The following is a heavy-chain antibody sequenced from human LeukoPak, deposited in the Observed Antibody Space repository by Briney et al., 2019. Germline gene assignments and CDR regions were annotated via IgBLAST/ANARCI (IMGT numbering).Heavy chain of an antibody. D-gene: IGHD3-16*02. J-gene: IGHJ4*02. CDR1: GGSISSYY. Sequence: PSETLSLTCTVSGGSISSYYWSWIRQPPGKGLEWIGYIYYSGSTNYNPSLKSRVTISVDTSKNQFSLKLSPVTAADTAVYYCARSDYVWGSYLLIWGQGTLVTVSS. CDR2: IYYSGST. CDR3: ARSDYVWGSYLLI. V-gene: IGHV4-59*01.